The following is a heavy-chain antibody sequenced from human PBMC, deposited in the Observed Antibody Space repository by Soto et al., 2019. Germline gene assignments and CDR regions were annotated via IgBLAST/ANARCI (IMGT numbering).Heavy chain of an antibody. CDR2: ISVYNGNK. V-gene: IGHV1-18*01. CDR1: GYTFNNYG. Sequence: ASVKVSFKASGYTFNNYGITWVRQAPGQGLEWLGWISVYNGNKNYAKKVQGRVSMTADTSTSTAHMELRSLQSDDTAVYFCARVAITLIRGLKVDFYNMDVWGQGTTVTVSS. D-gene: IGHD3-10*01. CDR3: ARVAITLIRGLKVDFYNMDV. J-gene: IGHJ6*02.